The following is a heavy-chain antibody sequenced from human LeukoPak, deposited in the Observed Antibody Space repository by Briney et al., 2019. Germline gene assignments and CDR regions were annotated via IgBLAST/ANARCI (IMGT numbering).Heavy chain of an antibody. D-gene: IGHD1-26*01. Sequence: PGGSLGLSCAASGFTVSSNYMSWVRQAPGKGLEWVSVIFSGGSTYYADSVKGRFSISRDNSKTTLYLQMNSLRAEDTAVYYCARDQDSGSYIFDIWGQGTMVTVSS. CDR1: GFTVSSNY. V-gene: IGHV3-66*01. CDR2: IFSGGST. J-gene: IGHJ3*02. CDR3: ARDQDSGSYIFDI.